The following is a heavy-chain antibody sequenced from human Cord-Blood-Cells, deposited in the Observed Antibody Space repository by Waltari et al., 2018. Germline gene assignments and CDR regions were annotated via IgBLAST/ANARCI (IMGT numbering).Heavy chain of an antibody. J-gene: IGHJ2*01. V-gene: IGHV4-39*01. CDR3: ARHPNDMGSGSYYNWYFDL. D-gene: IGHD3-10*01. Sequence: QLQLQESGPGLVKPSETLSLTCTVSGGSISSSSYYWGWTRQPPGKGLEWIGSIYYSGSTYYNPSLKSRVTISVDTSKNQFSLKLSSVTAADTAVYYCARHPNDMGSGSYYNWYFDLWGRGTLVTVSS. CDR2: IYYSGST. CDR1: GGSISSSSYY.